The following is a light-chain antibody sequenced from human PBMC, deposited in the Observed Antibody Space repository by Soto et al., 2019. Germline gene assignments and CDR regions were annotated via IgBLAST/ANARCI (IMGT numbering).Light chain of an antibody. CDR3: QQYGSLPIT. J-gene: IGKJ5*01. CDR2: DAS. Sequence: DIQMTPSPSSLSSSIGYRVSISCQATQNIRNFLNWYQQKPGKAPYLLIYDASNLDTGVSSRFSGRGSGRQFSITITSLQPDDVATYFCQQYGSLPITFGQGTRLEIK. CDR1: QNIRNF. V-gene: IGKV1-33*01.